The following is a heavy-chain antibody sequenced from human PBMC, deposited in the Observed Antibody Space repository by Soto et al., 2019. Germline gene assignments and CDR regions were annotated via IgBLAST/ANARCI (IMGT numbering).Heavy chain of an antibody. V-gene: IGHV4-59*01. CDR1: GGSISSYY. CDR3: ASSARVWDAFDI. D-gene: IGHD1-26*01. Sequence: PSETLSLTCTVSGGSISSYYWSWIRQPPGKGLEWIGYIYYSGSTNYNPSLKSRVTISVDTSKNQFSLKLSSVTAADTAVYYCASSARVWDAFDIWGQGTMVTVS. CDR2: IYYSGST. J-gene: IGHJ3*02.